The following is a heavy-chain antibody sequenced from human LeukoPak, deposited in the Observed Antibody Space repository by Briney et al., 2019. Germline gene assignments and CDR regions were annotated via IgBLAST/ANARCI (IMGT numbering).Heavy chain of an antibody. J-gene: IGHJ4*02. V-gene: IGHV3-23*01. CDR3: AKVPGLVIDDYFDY. CDR1: GFTFSSYA. CDR2: ISGGRGST. D-gene: IGHD3/OR15-3a*01. Sequence: GRSLRLSCAASGFTFSSYAMSWVRQAPGKGLVRVSAISGGRGSTYYADSVKGRFTISRDNSKNTLYLQMNSLRAEDTAVYYCAKVPGLVIDDYFDYGGQGTLVTVSS.